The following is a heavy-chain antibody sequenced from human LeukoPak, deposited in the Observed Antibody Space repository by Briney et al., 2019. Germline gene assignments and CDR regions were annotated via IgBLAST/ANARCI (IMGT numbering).Heavy chain of an antibody. CDR1: GGSISSGGYS. Sequence: SETLSLTCAVSGGSISSGGYSWSWIRQPPGKGLEWIGHIYHSGSTYYNPSLKSRVTISVDRSKNQFSLKLSSVTAADTAVYYCARDHGYGGYYFDYWGQGTLVTVSS. D-gene: IGHD3-16*01. CDR2: IYHSGST. V-gene: IGHV4-30-2*01. CDR3: ARDHGYGGYYFDY. J-gene: IGHJ4*02.